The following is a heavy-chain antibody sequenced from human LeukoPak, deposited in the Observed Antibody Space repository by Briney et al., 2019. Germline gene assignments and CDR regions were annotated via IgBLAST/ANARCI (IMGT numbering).Heavy chain of an antibody. J-gene: IGHJ4*02. D-gene: IGHD3-16*01. CDR1: GFTFSSFT. CDR2: ISSTSTYI. V-gene: IGHV3-21*01. Sequence: GGSLRLSCAASGFTFSSFTMNWVRQAPGKGLEWVSSISSTSTYIHYADSVKGRFTISRDNAKNTLYLQMNSLGGEDTAVYYCARDRGGVTYFDFWGQGTLVTASS. CDR3: ARDRGGVTYFDF.